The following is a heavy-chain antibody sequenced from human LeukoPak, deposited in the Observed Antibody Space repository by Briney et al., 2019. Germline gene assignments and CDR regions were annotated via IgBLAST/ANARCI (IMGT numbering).Heavy chain of an antibody. CDR1: GFTVSSSY. J-gene: IGHJ3*02. D-gene: IGHD1-26*01. CDR2: IYSGGAT. CDR3: ARVNSGHDAFDI. Sequence: PGGSLRLSCAASGFTVSSSYMNWVRQAPGKGLEWVSVIYSGGATFYADSVKGRFTIPRDNSKNTLYLQMNSLRVEDTAVYYCARVNSGHDAFDIWGQGTMVTVSS. V-gene: IGHV3-53*01.